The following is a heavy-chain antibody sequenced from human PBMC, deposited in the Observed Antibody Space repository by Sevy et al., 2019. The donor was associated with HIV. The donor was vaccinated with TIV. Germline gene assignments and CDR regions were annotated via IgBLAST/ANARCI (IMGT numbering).Heavy chain of an antibody. D-gene: IGHD5-12*01. V-gene: IGHV4-34*01. CDR2: INHSGST. Sequence: SETLSLTRAVYGGSFSGYYWSWIRQPPGKGLEWIGEINHSGSTNYNPSLKSRVTISVDTSKNQFSLKLSSVTAADTAVYYCARDTWLRSHFDYWGQGTLVTVSS. J-gene: IGHJ4*02. CDR1: GGSFSGYY. CDR3: ARDTWLRSHFDY.